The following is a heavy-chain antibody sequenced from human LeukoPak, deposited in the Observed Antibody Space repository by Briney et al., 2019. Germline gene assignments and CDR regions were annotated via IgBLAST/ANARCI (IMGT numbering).Heavy chain of an antibody. J-gene: IGHJ4*02. CDR3: AKGGSAVAGYFDY. V-gene: IGHV3-30*18. Sequence: PGGSLRLSCAASGFTFSSYGMHWVRQAPGKGLEWVAVISYDGSNKYYADSVKGRSTISRDNSKNTLYLQMNSLRAEDTAVYYCAKGGSAVAGYFDYWGQGTLVTVSS. D-gene: IGHD6-19*01. CDR1: GFTFSSYG. CDR2: ISYDGSNK.